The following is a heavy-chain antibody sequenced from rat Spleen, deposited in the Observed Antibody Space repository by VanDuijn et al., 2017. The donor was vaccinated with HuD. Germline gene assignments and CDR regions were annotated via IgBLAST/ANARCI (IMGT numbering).Heavy chain of an antibody. J-gene: IGHJ1*01. V-gene: IGHV5-31*01. CDR3: ARAGYLRDWYFDF. Sequence: EVQLVESGGGLVQPGRSLKLSCVASGFTFNNYWMTWIRQAPGKGLEWVASITNTGGSTYYPDSVKGRFTISRDNVKNTLYVQMDSLRSEDTATYYCARAGYLRDWYFDFWGPGTMVTVSS. CDR1: GFTFNNYW. D-gene: IGHD2-2*01. CDR2: ITNTGGST.